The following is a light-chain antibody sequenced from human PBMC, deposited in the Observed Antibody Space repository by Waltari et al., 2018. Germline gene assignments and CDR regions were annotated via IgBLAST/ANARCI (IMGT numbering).Light chain of an antibody. CDR3: SSYAGSSKGV. CDR1: SSDVGNYKR. V-gene: IGLV2-23*02. CDR2: AVN. Sequence: QSALTQPASVSGSPGQSITISCTGTSSDVGNYKRVSWYQQHPGKAPKLLIYAVNTRPSGVSDRFSGSKSGDMASLTISGLQPEDEAEYFCSSYAGSSKGVFGGGTKVTVL. J-gene: IGLJ2*01.